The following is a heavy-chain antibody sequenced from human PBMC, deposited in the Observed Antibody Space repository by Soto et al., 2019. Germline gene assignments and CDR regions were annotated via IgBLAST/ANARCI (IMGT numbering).Heavy chain of an antibody. V-gene: IGHV4-39*01. Sequence: SETLSLTCIVSGESISSSSYYWGWIRQPPGKGLEWIGSIYYSGRTYYNPSFKSRVTISIDTSKNQFSLKLSSVTATDTAVYYCARQRTTVVTQAYFDNWGQGALVTVS. CDR3: ARQRTTVVTQAYFDN. CDR2: IYYSGRT. J-gene: IGHJ4*02. CDR1: GESISSSSYY. D-gene: IGHD2-21*02.